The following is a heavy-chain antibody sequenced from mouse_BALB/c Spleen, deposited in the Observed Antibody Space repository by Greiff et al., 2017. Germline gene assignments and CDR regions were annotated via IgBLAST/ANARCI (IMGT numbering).Heavy chain of an antibody. D-gene: IGHD2-1*01. J-gene: IGHJ2*01. CDR3: TRAGSTIYFDY. CDR1: GFTFSSYT. Sequence: EVQVVESGGGLVKPGGSLKLSCAASGFTFSSYTMSWVRQTPEKRLEWVATISSGGSYTYYPDSVKGRFTISRDNAKNTLYLQMSSLKSEYTAMYYCTRAGSTIYFDYWGQGTTLTVSS. CDR2: ISSGGSYT. V-gene: IGHV5-6-4*01.